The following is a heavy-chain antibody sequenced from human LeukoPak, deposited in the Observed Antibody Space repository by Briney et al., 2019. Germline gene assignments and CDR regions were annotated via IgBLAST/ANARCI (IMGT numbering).Heavy chain of an antibody. D-gene: IGHD1-26*01. CDR2: INPSGGST. Sequence: ASVKVSCKASGGTFSSYAISWVRQAPGQGLEWMGIINPSGGSTSYAQKFQGRVTMTRDTSTSTVYMELSSLRSEDTAVYYCARLYSGSYFDAFDIWGQGTMVTVSS. V-gene: IGHV1-46*01. CDR1: GGTFSSYA. CDR3: ARLYSGSYFDAFDI. J-gene: IGHJ3*02.